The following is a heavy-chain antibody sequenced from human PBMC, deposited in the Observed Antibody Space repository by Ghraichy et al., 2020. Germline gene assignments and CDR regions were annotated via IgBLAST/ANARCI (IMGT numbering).Heavy chain of an antibody. CDR3: ARQKTEALDY. J-gene: IGHJ4*02. Sequence: GSLSLTCTVSGGSISSSSYYWGWIRQPPGKGLEWIGSIYYSGSTYYNPSLKSRVTISVDTSKNQFSLKLSSVTAADTAVYYCARQKTEALDYWGQGTLVTVSS. V-gene: IGHV4-39*01. CDR1: GGSISSSSYY. CDR2: IYYSGST.